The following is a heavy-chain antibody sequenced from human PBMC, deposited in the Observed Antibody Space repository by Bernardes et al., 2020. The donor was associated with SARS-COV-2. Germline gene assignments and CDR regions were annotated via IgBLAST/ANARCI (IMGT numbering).Heavy chain of an antibody. CDR3: ARGGIFGAVKGGKDI. Sequence: GGSLRLSCAASGFTFSDNALHWVRQAPGKGLEWVAVLSYDGSNKYYADSVKSRFTISRDNSKDTLYLQMNGLRDEDTALYYCARGGIFGAVKGGKDIWGQGTTVTVSS. J-gene: IGHJ6*02. CDR1: GFTFSDNA. D-gene: IGHD3-3*01. CDR2: LSYDGSNK. V-gene: IGHV3-30-3*01.